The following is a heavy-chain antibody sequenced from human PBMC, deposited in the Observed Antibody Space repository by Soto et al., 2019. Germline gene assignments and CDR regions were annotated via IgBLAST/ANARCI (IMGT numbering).Heavy chain of an antibody. CDR3: AKFLHGSGSLDVFDI. V-gene: IGHV3-23*01. CDR2: ISVSGGSA. D-gene: IGHD3-10*01. CDR1: GFTFRSYA. Sequence: PGGSLRLSCAATGFTFRSYAMTWVRQAPRKGLEWVSLISVSGGSADYADSVKGRFSISRDNSKNTLYLQMNSLRAEDTALYYCAKFLHGSGSLDVFDIWGQGTMVTVSS. J-gene: IGHJ3*02.